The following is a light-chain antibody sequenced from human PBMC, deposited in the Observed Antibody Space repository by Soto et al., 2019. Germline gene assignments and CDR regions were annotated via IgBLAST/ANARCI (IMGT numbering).Light chain of an antibody. CDR3: QQYGSSRGWT. J-gene: IGKJ1*01. CDR1: QSVSSSY. V-gene: IGKV3-20*01. Sequence: EIVLTQSPGTLSLSPGERATLSCRASQSVSSSYLAWYQQKPGQAPRLLIYGASSGATGIPDRFSGSGSGTDFTLTISRLEPEDFAVYYCQQYGSSRGWTFGQGTKVDIK. CDR2: GAS.